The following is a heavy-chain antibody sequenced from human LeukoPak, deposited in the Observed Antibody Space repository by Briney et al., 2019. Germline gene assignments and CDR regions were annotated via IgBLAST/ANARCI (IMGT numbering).Heavy chain of an antibody. V-gene: IGHV3-9*03. CDR1: GFTFDDYA. Sequence: GRSLRLSCAASGFTFDDYAMHWVRQAPGEGLEWVSGTSWNSGSIGYADSVKGRFTISRDNAKNSLYLQKNSLRAVDMAVYYCAKSGPDAFDIWGQGTIVTGSS. CDR2: TSWNSGSI. D-gene: IGHD3-10*01. CDR3: AKSGPDAFDI. J-gene: IGHJ3*02.